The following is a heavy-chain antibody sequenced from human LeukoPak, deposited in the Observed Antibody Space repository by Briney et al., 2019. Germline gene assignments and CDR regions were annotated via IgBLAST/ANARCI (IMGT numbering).Heavy chain of an antibody. J-gene: IGHJ4*02. Sequence: SETLSLTCTVSGGSISSSSYYWGWIRQPPGKGLEWIGSIYYSGSTYYNPSLKSRVTISVDTSKNQFSLKLSSVTAADTAVYYCARGFSYYYGSGSYYNVGFDYWGQGTLVTVSS. CDR2: IYYSGST. CDR1: GGSISSSSYY. D-gene: IGHD3-10*01. V-gene: IGHV4-39*01. CDR3: ARGFSYYYGSGSYYNVGFDY.